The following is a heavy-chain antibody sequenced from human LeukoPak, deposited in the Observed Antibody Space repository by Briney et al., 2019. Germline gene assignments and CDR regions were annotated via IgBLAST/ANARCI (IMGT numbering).Heavy chain of an antibody. J-gene: IGHJ4*02. D-gene: IGHD3-22*01. CDR2: INPNSGGT. CDR3: ARVSSGYYYMFDY. CDR1: GFTFSSYG. V-gene: IGHV1-2*06. Sequence: GGSLRLSCAASGFTFSSYGMHWVRQAPGQGLEWMGRINPNSGGTNYAQKFQGRVTMTRDTSISTAYMELSRLRSDDTAVYYCARVSSGYYYMFDYWGQGTLVTVSS.